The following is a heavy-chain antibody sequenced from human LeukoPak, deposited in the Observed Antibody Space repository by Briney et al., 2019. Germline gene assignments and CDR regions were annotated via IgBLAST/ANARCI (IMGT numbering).Heavy chain of an antibody. J-gene: IGHJ4*02. CDR3: AKSLHSGSYYGRGPFDY. V-gene: IGHV3-23*01. D-gene: IGHD1-26*01. CDR2: ISDIGGTT. Sequence: GGSLRLSCAASGFTFSSYAMSWVRQAPGKGLEWVSGISDIGGTTHYSDSVKGRFTISRDNSKNTLYMQMNSVSPDDKAVYYCAKSLHSGSYYGRGPFDYWGQGTLATVSS. CDR1: GFTFSSYA.